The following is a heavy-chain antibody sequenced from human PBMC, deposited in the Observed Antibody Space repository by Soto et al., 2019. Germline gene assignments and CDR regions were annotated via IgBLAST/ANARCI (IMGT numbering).Heavy chain of an antibody. Sequence: SETLSLTCGVYGGSFSGYYWSWIRQSPGKGLEWIGEINLSGGTNHNPALKSRVSMSVDTSKNQFSLKLSSVTAADTAIYYCTRGRRATGAGYWGQGSLVTVSS. V-gene: IGHV4-34*01. CDR1: GGSFSGYY. D-gene: IGHD5-12*01. J-gene: IGHJ4*02. CDR2: INLSGGT. CDR3: TRGRRATGAGY.